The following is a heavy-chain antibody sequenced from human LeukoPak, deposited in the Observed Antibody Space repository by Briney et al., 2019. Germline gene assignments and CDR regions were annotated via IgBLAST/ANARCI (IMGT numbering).Heavy chain of an antibody. J-gene: IGHJ4*02. CDR2: ISGSGGST. CDR3: AKDGTNTITFDY. V-gene: IGHV3-23*01. D-gene: IGHD1-1*01. CDR1: GFTFSSYA. Sequence: GGSLRLSCAASGFTFSSYAMSWVRQAPGKGLEYVSVISGSGGSTHYRDSAKGRFTIPKDNSKHTLYLQMNSLRVEDTAVYYCAKDGTNTITFDYWGQGTLVTVSS.